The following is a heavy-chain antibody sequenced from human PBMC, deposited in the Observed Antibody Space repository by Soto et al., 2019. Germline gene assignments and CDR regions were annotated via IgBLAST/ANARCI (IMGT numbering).Heavy chain of an antibody. Sequence: GGSLRLSCAASGFTFSSYAMSWVRQAPGKGLEWVSAISGSGGSTYYADSVKGRFTISRDNSKNTLYLQMNSLRAEDTAVYYCAKKRAAGTWAGDWFDPWGQGTLVTVSS. CDR2: ISGSGGST. V-gene: IGHV3-23*01. D-gene: IGHD6-13*01. CDR3: AKKRAAGTWAGDWFDP. CDR1: GFTFSSYA. J-gene: IGHJ5*02.